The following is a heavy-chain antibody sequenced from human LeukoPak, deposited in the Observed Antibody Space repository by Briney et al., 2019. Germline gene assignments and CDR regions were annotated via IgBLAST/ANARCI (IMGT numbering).Heavy chain of an antibody. CDR3: ARLVDTAMAPDY. CDR1: GGSISSYY. V-gene: IGHV4-59*08. Sequence: SETLSLTCTVSGGSISSYYWSWIRQPPGKGLEWIGYIYYSGSTNYNPSLKSRVTISVDTSKNQFSLKLSSVTAADTAVYYCARLVDTAMAPDYWGQRTLVTVSS. D-gene: IGHD5-18*01. CDR2: IYYSGST. J-gene: IGHJ4*02.